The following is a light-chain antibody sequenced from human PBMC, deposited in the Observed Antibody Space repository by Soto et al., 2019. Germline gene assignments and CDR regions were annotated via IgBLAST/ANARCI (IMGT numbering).Light chain of an antibody. CDR2: AAS. CDR1: QVITND. J-gene: IGKJ1*01. CDR3: LQLNTYPWT. V-gene: IGKV1-17*01. Sequence: DIQMTQSPSSLSASVGDRLTITCRASQVITNDLGWYQQKPGKAPKRLIYAASTVQSGVPSRFSGSGSGTEFTLTISSLQPEDVATYYCLQLNTYPWTFGQGTKVDIK.